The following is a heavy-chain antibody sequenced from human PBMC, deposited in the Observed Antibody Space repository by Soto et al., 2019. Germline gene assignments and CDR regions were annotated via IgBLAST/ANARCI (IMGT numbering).Heavy chain of an antibody. D-gene: IGHD4-17*01. V-gene: IGHV3-7*03. Sequence: GGSLRLSCVVSGFTFSNYWMICFRHYPCKGLEWVANIKEDGSEKYYMDSVKGRFTISRDNAKNSLYLQMNSLRAEDTAVYYCASHPPRGDYKKYATTYWGQGTLVTVSS. CDR3: ASHPPRGDYKKYATTY. J-gene: IGHJ4*02. CDR1: GFTFSNYW. CDR2: IKEDGSEK.